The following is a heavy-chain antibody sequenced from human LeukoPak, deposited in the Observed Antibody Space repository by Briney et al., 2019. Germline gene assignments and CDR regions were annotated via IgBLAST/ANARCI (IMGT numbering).Heavy chain of an antibody. Sequence: SVKASCKASGGTFSSYAISWVRQAPGQGLEWMGGIIPIFGTANYAQKFQGRVTITADESTSTAYMELSSLRSEDTAVYYCARDGYGDYVLDYWGQGTLVTVSS. J-gene: IGHJ4*02. CDR2: IIPIFGTA. D-gene: IGHD4-17*01. V-gene: IGHV1-69*13. CDR3: ARDGYGDYVLDY. CDR1: GGTFSSYA.